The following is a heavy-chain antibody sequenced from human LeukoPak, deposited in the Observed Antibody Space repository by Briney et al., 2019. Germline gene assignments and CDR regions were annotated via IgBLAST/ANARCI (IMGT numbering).Heavy chain of an antibody. J-gene: IGHJ5*02. D-gene: IGHD6-19*01. CDR3: AREFRRIAVAPNWFDP. CDR1: GYTFTGYY. V-gene: IGHV1-2*02. CDR2: INPNSGGT. Sequence: ASVKVSCKASGYTFTGYYMHWVRQASGQGLEWMGWINPNSGGTNYAQKFQGRVTMTRDTSISTAYMELSRLRSDDTAVYYCAREFRRIAVAPNWFDPWGQGTLVTVSS.